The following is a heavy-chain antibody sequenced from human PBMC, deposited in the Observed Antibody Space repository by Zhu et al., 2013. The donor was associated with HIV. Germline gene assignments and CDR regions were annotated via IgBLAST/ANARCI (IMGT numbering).Heavy chain of an antibody. CDR1: GGTFSSYA. Sequence: QVQLVQSGAEVKKPGSSVKVSCKASGGTFSSYAISWVRQAPGQGLEWMGGIIPIFGTANYAQKFQGRVTITAGKSTSTAYMELSSLRSEDTAVYYCARGGYCTGGVCYTSGSHFRYWGQGTLVTVSS. CDR2: IIPIFGTA. V-gene: IGHV1-69*06. D-gene: IGHD2-8*02. J-gene: IGHJ4*02. CDR3: ARGGYCTGGVCYTSGSHFRY.